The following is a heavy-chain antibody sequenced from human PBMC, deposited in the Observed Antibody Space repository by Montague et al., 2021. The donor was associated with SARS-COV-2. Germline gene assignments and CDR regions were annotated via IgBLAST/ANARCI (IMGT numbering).Heavy chain of an antibody. V-gene: IGHV3-30*04. CDR2: ISYDGSNK. CDR1: GFTFSSYA. Sequence: SLRLSWSASGFTFSSYAMHWVRQAPGKGLEWVAVISYDGSNKYYADSVKGRFTISRDNSKNTLYLQMNSLRAEDTAAYYCARDNYDYVWGSYRYIYWGQGTLVTVSS. CDR3: ARDNYDYVWGSYRYIY. J-gene: IGHJ4*02. D-gene: IGHD3-16*02.